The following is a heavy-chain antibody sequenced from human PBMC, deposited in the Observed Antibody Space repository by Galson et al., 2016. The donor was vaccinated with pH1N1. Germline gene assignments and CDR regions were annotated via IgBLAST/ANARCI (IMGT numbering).Heavy chain of an antibody. CDR3: ARGVIDYDFWSGYQDHAAFDI. J-gene: IGHJ3*02. CDR1: GDSVSSNSAT. CDR2: TYYRSKWYN. D-gene: IGHD3-3*01. Sequence: CAISGDSVSSNSATWNWIRQSPSRGLEWLGRTYYRSKWYNDYAESVKSRIFISPDTSKNQLSLQLNSVTPADTAVYYCARGVIDYDFWSGYQDHAAFDIWGQGTMVIVSS. V-gene: IGHV6-1*01.